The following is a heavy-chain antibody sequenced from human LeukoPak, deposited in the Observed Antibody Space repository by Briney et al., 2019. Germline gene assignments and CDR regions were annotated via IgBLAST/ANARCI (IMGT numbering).Heavy chain of an antibody. CDR3: ARDLVERDDFPD. J-gene: IGHJ4*02. CDR2: INPNSGGT. D-gene: IGHD3-3*01. Sequence: ASVKVSCKASGYTFTGYYIHWVRQAPGQGLERMGWINPNSGGTNYAQKFQGRVTMTRDTSISTAYMELSRLRSDDTAVYYCARDLVERDDFPDWGQGTLVTVSS. V-gene: IGHV1-2*02. CDR1: GYTFTGYY.